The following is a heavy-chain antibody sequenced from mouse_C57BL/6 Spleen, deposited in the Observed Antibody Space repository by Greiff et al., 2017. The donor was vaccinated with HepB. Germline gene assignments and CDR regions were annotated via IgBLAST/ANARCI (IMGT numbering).Heavy chain of an antibody. CDR3: ASRDYYGSDFDY. CDR1: GYTFTSYW. V-gene: IGHV1-64*01. CDR2: IHPNSGST. Sequence: QVQLQQPGAELVKPGASVKLSCKASGYTFTSYWMHWVKQRPGQGLEWIGMIHPNSGSTNYNEKFKSKATLTVDKSSSTAYMQLSSLTSEDSAVYYCASRDYYGSDFDYWGQGTTLTVSS. J-gene: IGHJ2*01. D-gene: IGHD1-1*01.